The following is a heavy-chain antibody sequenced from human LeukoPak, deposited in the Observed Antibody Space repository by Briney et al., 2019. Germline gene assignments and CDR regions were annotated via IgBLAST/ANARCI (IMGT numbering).Heavy chain of an antibody. CDR2: IHNICNGEST. J-gene: IGHJ6*02. D-gene: IGHD3-10*01. CDR3: LWFGELFFLYNCVMDV. Sequence: PGGSLRLSCAGSELTFTNYCMNGVRQAPGKGLQWVCFIHNICNGESTEKTTSVQGRFTISRDDSKSITFLQMKSLKTEDTVVSLLLWFGELFFLYNCVMDVWGQGTTVTVSS. V-gene: IGHV3-22*01. CDR1: ELTFTNYC.